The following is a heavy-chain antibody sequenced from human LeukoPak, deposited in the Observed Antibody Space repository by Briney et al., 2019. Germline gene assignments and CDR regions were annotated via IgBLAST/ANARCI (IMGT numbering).Heavy chain of an antibody. CDR1: GGSISSSGHY. V-gene: IGHV4-61*08. CDR2: IYYSGST. J-gene: IGHJ4*02. D-gene: IGHD4-17*01. CDR3: ARVEDYGDYPGRVDY. Sequence: PSETLSLTCTVSGGSISSSGHYWSWIRQHPGKGLEWIGYIYYSGSTNYNPSLKSRVTISVDTSKNQFSLKLSSVTAVDTAVYYCARVEDYGDYPGRVDYWGQGTLVTVSS.